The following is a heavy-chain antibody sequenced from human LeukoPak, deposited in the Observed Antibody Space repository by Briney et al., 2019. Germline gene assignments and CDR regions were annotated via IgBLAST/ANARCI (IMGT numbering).Heavy chain of an antibody. Sequence: PGGSLRLSCAASGLTFSDYYMTWIRQAPGKGLEWVSSISGTGRTIYSADSVRGRFTVSRDNARNSLFLHMNSLRAEDTAVYYCAVQITMIVVVPYFDYWGQGTLVTVSS. V-gene: IGHV3-11*04. CDR3: AVQITMIVVVPYFDY. CDR1: GLTFSDYY. J-gene: IGHJ4*02. CDR2: ISGTGRTI. D-gene: IGHD3-22*01.